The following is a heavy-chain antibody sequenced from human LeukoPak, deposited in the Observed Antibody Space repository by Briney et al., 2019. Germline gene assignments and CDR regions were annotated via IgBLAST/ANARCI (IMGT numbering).Heavy chain of an antibody. CDR2: IWYDGRDK. D-gene: IGHD5-18*01. CDR1: GFTFSGCG. CDR3: AKDPYSYGSYFDY. J-gene: IGHJ4*02. Sequence: GGSLRLSRAASGFTFSGCGMHWVRQAPGKGLEWVAFIWYDGRDKYYTDSVKGRFTISRDNSKNTPYLQMNSLRAEDTAMYYCAKDPYSYGSYFDYWGQGTLVTVSS. V-gene: IGHV3-30*02.